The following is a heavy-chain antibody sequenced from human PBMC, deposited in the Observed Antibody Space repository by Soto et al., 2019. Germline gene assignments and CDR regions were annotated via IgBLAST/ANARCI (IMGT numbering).Heavy chain of an antibody. CDR2: INNDGSVS. D-gene: IGHD2-15*01. CDR3: ARGDCVGGTCYSLAGSFYYYMDV. Sequence: EVQLVESGGGLVQPGGSLRLSCVASGFTFSNYWMYWVRQAPGEGLVWVSRINNDGSVSSYADSVKGGLTISRDNVKNTLYLQMDSLRAEYTAVYYCARGDCVGGTCYSLAGSFYYYMDVWGKGTTVTVFS. V-gene: IGHV3-74*01. J-gene: IGHJ6*03. CDR1: GFTFSNYW.